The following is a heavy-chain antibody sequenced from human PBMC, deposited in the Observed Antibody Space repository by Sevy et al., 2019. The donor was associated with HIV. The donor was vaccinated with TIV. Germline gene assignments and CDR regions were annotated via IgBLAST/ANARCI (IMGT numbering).Heavy chain of an antibody. Sequence: GGSLRLSCAASGFTFSNTWMSWVRQAPGKGLEWVGRIKSKTDGGKTDYAAPVKGRFTISRDDSKNTLYLQMNSLKTEDTAVYYFTTDRSYGDYVNYYYYGMDVWGQGTTVTVSS. V-gene: IGHV3-15*01. D-gene: IGHD4-17*01. CDR2: IKSKTDGGKT. J-gene: IGHJ6*02. CDR1: GFTFSNTW. CDR3: TTDRSYGDYVNYYYYGMDV.